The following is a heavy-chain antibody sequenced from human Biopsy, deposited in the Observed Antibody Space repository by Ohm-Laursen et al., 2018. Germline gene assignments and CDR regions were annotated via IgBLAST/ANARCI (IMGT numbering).Heavy chain of an antibody. CDR1: GFTFSSHG. CDR2: ISDDGRNK. J-gene: IGHJ4*02. V-gene: IGHV3-30*18. D-gene: IGHD1-20*01. CDR3: AKDLRNNNWDVGN. Sequence: SLRLSCTASGFTFSSHGMHWVRQAPGKGLEWVAVISDDGRNKYYIDTVRGRFTISRDNSKNTLYLQMNNLRAKDTAVFYCAKDLRNNNWDVGNWGQGTLVTVSS.